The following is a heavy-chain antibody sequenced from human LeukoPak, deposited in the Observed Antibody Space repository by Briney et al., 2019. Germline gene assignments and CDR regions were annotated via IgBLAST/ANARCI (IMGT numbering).Heavy chain of an antibody. Sequence: GGSLRLSCAASEFTFSSYSMNWVRQAPGKGLEWVSYIANSGNSKSYADSVKGRFTISRDNTKNSLYLQMNGLRAVDTAVYYCARTRSSGYSTFDYWGQGILVTVSS. J-gene: IGHJ4*02. CDR2: IANSGNSK. V-gene: IGHV3-48*01. CDR1: EFTFSSYS. CDR3: ARTRSSGYSTFDY. D-gene: IGHD3-22*01.